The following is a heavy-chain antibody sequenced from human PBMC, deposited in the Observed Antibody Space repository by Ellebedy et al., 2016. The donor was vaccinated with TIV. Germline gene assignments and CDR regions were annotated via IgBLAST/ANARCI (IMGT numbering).Heavy chain of an antibody. Sequence: GESLKISXATSGFTFSSYAMTWVRQAPGKGLEWVSTISSSGDTYYADSVKGRFTISRDNPINTVFLQMTSLKGDDSALYYCAKTPSAWANDYFGMDVWGQGTTVIVSS. CDR1: GFTFSSYA. J-gene: IGHJ6*02. CDR2: ISSSGDT. CDR3: AKTPSAWANDYFGMDV. V-gene: IGHV3-23*01. D-gene: IGHD7-27*01.